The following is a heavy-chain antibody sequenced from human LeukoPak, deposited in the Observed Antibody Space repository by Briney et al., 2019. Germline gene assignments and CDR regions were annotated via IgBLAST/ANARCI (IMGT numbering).Heavy chain of an antibody. CDR3: ARHSRIVAYEGKGIDY. Sequence: SETLSLTCAVYGGSFSGYYWSWIRQPPGKGLEWIGEINHSGSTNYNPSLKSRVTITVDTSKNQFSLKLSSVTAADTAVYYCARHSRIVAYEGKGIDYWGQGTLVTVSS. J-gene: IGHJ4*02. CDR2: INHSGST. D-gene: IGHD5-12*01. V-gene: IGHV4-34*01. CDR1: GGSFSGYY.